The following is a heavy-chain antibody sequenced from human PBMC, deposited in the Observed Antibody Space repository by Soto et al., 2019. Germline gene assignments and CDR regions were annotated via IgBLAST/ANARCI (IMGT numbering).Heavy chain of an antibody. V-gene: IGHV3-21*01. CDR3: ARTAVAGTHGAFDI. Sequence: GALRLSCAASGFTFSSYSMNWVRQAPGKGLEWVSSISSSSSYIYYADSVKGRFTISRDNAKNSLYLQMNSLRAEDTAVYYCARTAVAGTHGAFDIWGQGTMVTVSS. J-gene: IGHJ3*02. D-gene: IGHD6-19*01. CDR1: GFTFSSYS. CDR2: ISSSSSYI.